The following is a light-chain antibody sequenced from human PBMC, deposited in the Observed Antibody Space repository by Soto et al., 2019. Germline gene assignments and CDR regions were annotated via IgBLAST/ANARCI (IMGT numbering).Light chain of an antibody. Sequence: QSALTQPASVSGSPGQSVTISCTGTSSDVGNYNYVSWYQQHPGKAPKVMIYDVNKWPSGVPDRFSGSKSGNTASLTISGLQAEDEADYYCCSYAGSYTWVFGGGTKLTVL. J-gene: IGLJ3*02. V-gene: IGLV2-11*01. CDR1: SSDVGNYNY. CDR2: DVN. CDR3: CSYAGSYTWV.